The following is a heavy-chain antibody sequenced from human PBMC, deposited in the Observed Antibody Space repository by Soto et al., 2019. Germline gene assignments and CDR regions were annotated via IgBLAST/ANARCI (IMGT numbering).Heavy chain of an antibody. Sequence: SVTMPVTCAVYGGSSSAYSWSRISQPPGKGLEWIGEINHSGSTNYNPSLKSRVTISVDTSKNQFSLKLSSVTAADTAVYYCASREDGDYPFDYWGQGTLVTVSS. CDR3: ASREDGDYPFDY. D-gene: IGHD4-17*01. V-gene: IGHV4-34*01. CDR2: INHSGST. J-gene: IGHJ4*02. CDR1: GGSSSAYS.